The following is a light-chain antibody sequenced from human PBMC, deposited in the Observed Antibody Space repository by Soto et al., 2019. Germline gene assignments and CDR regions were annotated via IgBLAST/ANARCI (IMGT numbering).Light chain of an antibody. J-gene: IGLJ1*01. CDR3: HSYTITSARV. CDR2: EVS. Sequence: QSALTQPASVSGSPEQSITISCTGTSSDVAGYNFVSWYQHHPGKAPRLLIYEVSKRPSGISNRFSGSKSGNTATLTISGLQAEDEADYYCHSYTITSARVFGTGTKLTVL. V-gene: IGLV2-14*01. CDR1: SSDVAGYNF.